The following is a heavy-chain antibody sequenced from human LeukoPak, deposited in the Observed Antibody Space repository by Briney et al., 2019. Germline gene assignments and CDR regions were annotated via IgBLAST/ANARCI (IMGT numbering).Heavy chain of an antibody. V-gene: IGHV1-46*01. Sequence: ASLKVSCKASGYTFTSYYMHWVRQAPGQGLEWMGIINPSGGSTSYAQKFQGRVTMTRDTSTSTVYMELSSLRSEDTAVYYCARDPDCSGGSCYSNNTPGFGMDVWGQGTTVTVSS. D-gene: IGHD2-15*01. CDR3: ARDPDCSGGSCYSNNTPGFGMDV. J-gene: IGHJ6*02. CDR1: GYTFTSYY. CDR2: INPSGGST.